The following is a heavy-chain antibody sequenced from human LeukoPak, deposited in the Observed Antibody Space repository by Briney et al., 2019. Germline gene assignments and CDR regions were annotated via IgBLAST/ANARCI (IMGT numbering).Heavy chain of an antibody. CDR3: AKDMGQLERRGYFDY. D-gene: IGHD1-1*01. Sequence: PGGSLRLSCAASGFMFSFYGMHWVRQAPGKGLEWVSFIKYDGSNKYYADSVKGRFTISRDKSKNTLYLQMNSLRADDTAVYYCAKDMGQLERRGYFDYWGQGTLVSVSS. V-gene: IGHV3-30*02. J-gene: IGHJ4*02. CDR2: IKYDGSNK. CDR1: GFMFSFYG.